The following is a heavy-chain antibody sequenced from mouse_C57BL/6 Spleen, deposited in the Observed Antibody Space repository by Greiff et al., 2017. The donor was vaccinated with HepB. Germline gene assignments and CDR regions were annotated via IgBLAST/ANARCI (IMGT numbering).Heavy chain of an antibody. CDR2: IYPRDGST. Sequence: QVQLQQSDAELVKPGASVKISCKVSGYTFTDHTIHWMKQRPEQGLEWIGYIYPRDGSTKYNEKFKGKATLTADKSSSTAYMQLNSLTSEDSAVYFCARFPYYYGSSYRLYYFDYWGQGTTLTVSS. D-gene: IGHD1-1*01. CDR1: GYTFTDHT. CDR3: ARFPYYYGSSYRLYYFDY. J-gene: IGHJ2*01. V-gene: IGHV1-78*01.